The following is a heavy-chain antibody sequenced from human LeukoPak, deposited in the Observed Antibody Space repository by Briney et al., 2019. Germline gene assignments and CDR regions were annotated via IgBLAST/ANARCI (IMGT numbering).Heavy chain of an antibody. Sequence: GGSLRLSCAASGFTFSSYAMSWVRQAPGKGLEWVSAISGSGGSTYYADSVKGRFTISRDNSKNTLYLQMNSLRAEDTAVYYCARGSLHYGNYVLDYWGQGTLVTVSS. CDR3: ARGSLHYGNYVLDY. CDR2: ISGSGGST. D-gene: IGHD4-11*01. V-gene: IGHV3-23*01. J-gene: IGHJ4*02. CDR1: GFTFSSYA.